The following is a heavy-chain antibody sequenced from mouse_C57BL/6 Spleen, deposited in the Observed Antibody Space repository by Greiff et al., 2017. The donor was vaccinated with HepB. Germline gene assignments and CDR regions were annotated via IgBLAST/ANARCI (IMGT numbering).Heavy chain of an antibody. Sequence: DVMLVESGEGLVKPGGSLKLSCAASGFTFSSYAMSWVRQTPEKRLEWVAYISSGGDYIYYADNVKGRFTISRDNARNTLYLQMSSLKSEETAMYYGTRDTFYYGSSYFDYWGQGTTLTVSS. V-gene: IGHV5-9-1*02. CDR2: ISSGGDYI. J-gene: IGHJ2*01. D-gene: IGHD1-1*01. CDR3: TRDTFYYGSSYFDY. CDR1: GFTFSSYA.